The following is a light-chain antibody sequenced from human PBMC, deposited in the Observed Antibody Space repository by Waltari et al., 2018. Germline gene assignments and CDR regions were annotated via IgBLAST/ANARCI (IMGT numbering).Light chain of an antibody. CDR3: QQSYSTPYT. J-gene: IGKJ2*01. CDR2: AAS. Sequence: DIHMTQSPSSLSASVGDRVSIPCRASQNIHKFLTWYQQQPGKAPKLLIYAASNLQGGVPSWFSGSGSGTDFTLTISSLQPADFATYYCQQSYSTPYTFGQGTKVEIK. V-gene: IGKV1-39*01. CDR1: QNIHKF.